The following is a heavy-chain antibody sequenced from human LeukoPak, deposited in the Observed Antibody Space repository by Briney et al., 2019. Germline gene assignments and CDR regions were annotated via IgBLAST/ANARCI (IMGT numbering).Heavy chain of an antibody. V-gene: IGHV3-72*01. J-gene: IGHJ3*02. Sequence: GGSLRLSCAASGFTLGDHWMDWVRQTPGNGLEWVGLIKNKASRYTTQYAPSVRGRFTISRDDSRNSVYLQMNSLRTEDTAVYYCADPTPRGTSDIWGRGTMVTVSS. CDR2: IKNKASRYTT. CDR1: GFTLGDHW. D-gene: IGHD2-15*01. CDR3: ADPTPRGTSDI.